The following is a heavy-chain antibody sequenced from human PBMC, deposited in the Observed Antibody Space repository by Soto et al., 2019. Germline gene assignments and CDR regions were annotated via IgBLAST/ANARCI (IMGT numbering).Heavy chain of an antibody. CDR2: AYYSGTT. Sequence: QLQLQESGPGLVKPSETLSLTCAVSGGSVGHSFYYWGWIRQPSGKGLEWIGSAYYSGTTYYSPSPESRVTIFVDTAKNQLSLRLTSVTAADTAIYYCARHPRAIVAMFASWGHGTLVTVSS. CDR3: ARHPRAIVAMFAS. CDR1: GGSVGHSFYY. J-gene: IGHJ5*01. V-gene: IGHV4-39*01. D-gene: IGHD5-12*01.